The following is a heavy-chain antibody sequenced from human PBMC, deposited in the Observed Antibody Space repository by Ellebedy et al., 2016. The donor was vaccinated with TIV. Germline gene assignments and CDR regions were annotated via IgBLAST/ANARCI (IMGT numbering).Heavy chain of an antibody. Sequence: ASVKVSCXVSGYTLTELSMHWVRQAPGKGLEWMGGFDPEDGETIYAQKFQGRVTMTEDTSTDTAYMELSSLRSEDTAVYYCATDIVVVPAATWGYYYYGMDVWGQGTTVTVSS. CDR3: ATDIVVVPAATWGYYYYGMDV. J-gene: IGHJ6*02. V-gene: IGHV1-24*01. CDR2: FDPEDGET. D-gene: IGHD2-2*01. CDR1: GYTLTELS.